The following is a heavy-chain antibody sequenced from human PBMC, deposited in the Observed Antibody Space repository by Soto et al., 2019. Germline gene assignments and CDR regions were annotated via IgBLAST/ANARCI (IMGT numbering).Heavy chain of an antibody. J-gene: IGHJ4*02. CDR3: AKDFVPRAHSGPPNGNLDY. V-gene: IGHV3-30*18. D-gene: IGHD2-15*01. CDR1: GFTFSSYG. Sequence: GGSLRLSCAASGFTFSSYGMHWVRQAPGKGLEWVAVISYDGSNKYYADSVKGRFTISRDNSKNTLYLQMNSLRAEDTAVYYCAKDFVPRAHSGPPNGNLDYWGQGTLVTVSS. CDR2: ISYDGSNK.